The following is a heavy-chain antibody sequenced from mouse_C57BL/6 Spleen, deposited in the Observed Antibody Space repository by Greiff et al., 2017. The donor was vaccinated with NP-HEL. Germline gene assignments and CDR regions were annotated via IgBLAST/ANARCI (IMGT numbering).Heavy chain of an antibody. J-gene: IGHJ3*01. Sequence: VKLMESGAELVRPGTSVKVSCKASGYAFTNYLIEWVKQRPGQGLEWIGVINPGSGGTNYNEKFKGKATLTADKSSSTAYMQLSSLTSEDSAVYFCARRGYGSSYWGQGTLVTVSA. V-gene: IGHV1-54*01. CDR2: INPGSGGT. CDR1: GYAFTNYL. D-gene: IGHD1-1*01. CDR3: ARRGYGSSY.